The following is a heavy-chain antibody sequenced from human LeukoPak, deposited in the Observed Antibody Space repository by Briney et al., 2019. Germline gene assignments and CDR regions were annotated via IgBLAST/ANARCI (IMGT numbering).Heavy chain of an antibody. D-gene: IGHD2-2*01. V-gene: IGHV1-8*01. CDR2: MNPNSGNT. J-gene: IGHJ4*02. Sequence: GASVKVSCKASGYTFTSYDINWVRQATGQGLEWMGWMNPNSGNTGYAQKFQGRVTITADESTSTAYMELSSLRSEDTAVYYCVGHTRTGYYFDYWGQGTLVTVSS. CDR1: GYTFTSYD. CDR3: VGHTRTGYYFDY.